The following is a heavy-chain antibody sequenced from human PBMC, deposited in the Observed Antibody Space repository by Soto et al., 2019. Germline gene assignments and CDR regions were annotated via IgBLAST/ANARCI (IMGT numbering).Heavy chain of an antibody. J-gene: IGHJ5*02. Sequence: ASVKVSCKASGYSFTNNGISWVRQAPGQGLEWMGWISAYNGNTNYVKKFQDRVTMTTDTSTSTASMELRSLRSDDTAVYYCARVSYSGNWFVHSVAGPNWFDPWGQGTLVTVSS. D-gene: IGHD6-13*01. V-gene: IGHV1-18*01. CDR1: GYSFTNNG. CDR3: ARVSYSGNWFVHSVAGPNWFDP. CDR2: ISAYNGNT.